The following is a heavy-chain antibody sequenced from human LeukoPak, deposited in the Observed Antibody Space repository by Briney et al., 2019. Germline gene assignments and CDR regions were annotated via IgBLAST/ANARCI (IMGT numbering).Heavy chain of an antibody. CDR1: GFTFSSYA. V-gene: IGHV3-23*01. D-gene: IGHD3-10*01. CDR2: ISGSGGST. Sequence: PGGSLRLSCAASGFTFSSYAMSWVRQAPGKGLEWVSTISGSGGSTHNADSVKGRFTISRDNSKNTLYLQMNSLRAEDTAVYYCAKAAGSGSYSPSDYWGQGTLVTVSS. CDR3: AKAAGSGSYSPSDY. J-gene: IGHJ4*02.